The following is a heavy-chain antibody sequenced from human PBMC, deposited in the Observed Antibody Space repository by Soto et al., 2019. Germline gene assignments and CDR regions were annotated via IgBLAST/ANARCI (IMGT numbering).Heavy chain of an antibody. CDR1: GFTFGDYA. CDR2: IRSKAYGGTT. CDR3: TRDLDYAAKSAARPDAFDI. J-gene: IGHJ3*02. D-gene: IGHD2-2*01. Sequence: PGGSLRLSCTASGFTFGDYAMSWFRQAPGKGLEWVGFIRSKAYGGTTEYAASVKGRFTISRDDSKSIAYLQMNSLKTEDTAVYYCTRDLDYAAKSAARPDAFDIWGQGTMVTVSS. V-gene: IGHV3-49*03.